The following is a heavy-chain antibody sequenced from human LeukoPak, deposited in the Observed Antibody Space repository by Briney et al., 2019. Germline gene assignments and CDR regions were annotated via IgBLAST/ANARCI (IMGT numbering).Heavy chain of an antibody. CDR3: ARSGFGVLYYYGMDV. V-gene: IGHV3-66*01. CDR1: GFTVSSNY. Sequence: GPSLRLSCAASGFTVSSNYMRWVRQAPGHGLEGVSIIYGADSTYYADSVKGRFTISRDNSKNTLYLQMNSLRAEDTAVYYCARSGFGVLYYYGMDVWGQGTTVTVSS. D-gene: IGHD3-10*01. CDR2: IYGADST. J-gene: IGHJ6*02.